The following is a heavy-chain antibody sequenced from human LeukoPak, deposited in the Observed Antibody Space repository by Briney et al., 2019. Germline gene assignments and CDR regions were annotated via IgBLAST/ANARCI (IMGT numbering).Heavy chain of an antibody. CDR3: ARHKKGSSWYLGWFDP. CDR2: IYYSGST. Sequence: SETLSLTCSVSGYSISSGFYWGWIRQPPGKGLEWIGSIYYSGSTYYNPSLKSRVTISVDTSKNQFSLKLSSVTAADTAVYYCARHKKGSSWYLGWFDPWGQGTLVTVSS. CDR1: GYSISSGFY. D-gene: IGHD6-13*01. J-gene: IGHJ5*02. V-gene: IGHV4-38-2*02.